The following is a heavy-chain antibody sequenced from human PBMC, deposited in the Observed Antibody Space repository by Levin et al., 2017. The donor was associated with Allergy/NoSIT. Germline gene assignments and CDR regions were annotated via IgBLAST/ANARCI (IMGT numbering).Heavy chain of an antibody. CDR2: IDPFSGDT. CDR1: GYTFTGYY. V-gene: IGHV1-2*02. D-gene: IGHD2/OR15-2a*01. J-gene: IGHJ6*02. Sequence: GESLKISCKASGYTFTGYYVHWVRQAPGQGLEWMGWIDPFSGDTNYAQKFQGKVTMTRDTMNTAYLELSRLRSDDTAVYYCASLPPTYRLLDNPPKYCYYGLDVWGQGTTVIVSS. CDR3: ASLPPTYRLLDNPPKYCYYGLDV.